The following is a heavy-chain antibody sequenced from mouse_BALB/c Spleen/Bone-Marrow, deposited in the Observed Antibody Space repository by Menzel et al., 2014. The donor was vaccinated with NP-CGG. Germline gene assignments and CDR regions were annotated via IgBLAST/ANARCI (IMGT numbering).Heavy chain of an antibody. J-gene: IGHJ4*01. Sequence: EVKLLESGGGLVQPGGSLKLSCAASGFDFSRYWMSWVRQAPGKGLEWIGEINPDSSTINYTPSLKDKFIISRDNAKNALYLQMSKVRSEDSALYYCARHGYRYDLRVYAMDYWGQGTSVTVSS. CDR3: ARHGYRYDLRVYAMDY. CDR2: INPDSSTI. CDR1: GFDFSRYW. V-gene: IGHV4-1*02. D-gene: IGHD2-14*01.